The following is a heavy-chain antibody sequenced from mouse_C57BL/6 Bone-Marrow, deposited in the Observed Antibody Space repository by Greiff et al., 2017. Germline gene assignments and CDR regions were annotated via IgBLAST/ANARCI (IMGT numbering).Heavy chain of an antibody. CDR2: IYPRSGNT. J-gene: IGHJ2*01. Sequence: QVHVKQSGAELARPGASVKLSCKASGYTFTSYGISWVKQRTGQGLEWIGEIYPRSGNTYYNEKFKGKATLTADKSSSTAYMELRSLTSEDSAVYFCARYPCPYDGYYYWGQGTTLTVSS. CDR1: GYTFTSYG. D-gene: IGHD2-3*01. V-gene: IGHV1-81*01. CDR3: ARYPCPYDGYYY.